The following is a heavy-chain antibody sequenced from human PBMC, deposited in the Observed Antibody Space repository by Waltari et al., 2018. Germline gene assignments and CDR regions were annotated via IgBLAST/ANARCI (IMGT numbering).Heavy chain of an antibody. Sequence: QVQLVQSGAEVKKPGASVKVSCKASGYTFTGYDMHWVRQAPGQGLEWMGWINPNSGGTNYAQKFQGRVTMTRDTSISTAYMELSRLRSDDTAVYYCARGPHVLRFLEWLGWFDPWGQGTLVTVSS. D-gene: IGHD3-3*01. CDR3: ARGPHVLRFLEWLGWFDP. CDR1: GYTFTGYD. V-gene: IGHV1-2*02. J-gene: IGHJ5*02. CDR2: INPNSGGT.